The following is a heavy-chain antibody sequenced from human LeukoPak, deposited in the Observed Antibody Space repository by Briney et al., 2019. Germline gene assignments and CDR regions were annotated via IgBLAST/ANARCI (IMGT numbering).Heavy chain of an antibody. CDR2: IYSDGRT. D-gene: IGHD3-16*01. J-gene: IGHJ4*02. CDR1: GFTVSNNY. CDR3: ARDTGGFDY. V-gene: IGHV3-53*01. Sequence: GGSLRISCAASGFTVSNNYMTWVRQAPGKGLEWVSIIYSDGRTYYADSVKGRFTISRDNSKNTLYLQMNSLGAEDTAVYYCARDTGGFDYWGQGTLVTVSS.